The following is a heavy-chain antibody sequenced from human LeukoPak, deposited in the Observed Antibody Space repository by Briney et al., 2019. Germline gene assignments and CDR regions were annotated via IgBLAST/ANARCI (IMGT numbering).Heavy chain of an antibody. J-gene: IGHJ3*02. V-gene: IGHV4-28*05. D-gene: IGHD5-12*01. CDR2: IYYIGSI. CDR3: ARWLRFDSAFDI. Sequence: PSDTLSLTCAVSGYSISNSNSWGWIRQPPGEGLEWIGYIYYIGSIYYNPSLKSRVTMSVDTSKNQFSLNLTSVTAVDTAVYYCARWLRFDSAFDIWGQGTMVTVSS. CDR1: GYSISNSNS.